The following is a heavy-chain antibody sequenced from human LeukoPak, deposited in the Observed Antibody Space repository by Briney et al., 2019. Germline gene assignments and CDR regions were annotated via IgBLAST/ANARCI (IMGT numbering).Heavy chain of an antibody. CDR3: GGLCSGGSCYSPDY. CDR2: IYTSGST. Sequence: PSETLSLTCTVSGGSISSGSYYWSWIRQPAGKGLEWIGRIYTSGSTNNNPSLKSRATISVDTSKNQFSLKLSSVTAADTAVYYCGGLCSGGSCYSPDYWGQGTLVTVSS. CDR1: GGSISSGSYY. V-gene: IGHV4-61*02. J-gene: IGHJ4*02. D-gene: IGHD2-15*01.